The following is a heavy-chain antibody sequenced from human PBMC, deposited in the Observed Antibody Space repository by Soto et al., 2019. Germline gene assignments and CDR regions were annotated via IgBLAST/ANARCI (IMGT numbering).Heavy chain of an antibody. CDR1: GGSISSYY. V-gene: IGHV4-4*07. D-gene: IGHD5-12*01. CDR3: ARERRDGYNHRYCYGMDV. J-gene: IGHJ6*02. CDR2: IYTSGST. Sequence: PSETLSLTCTVSGGSISSYYWSWIRQPAGKGLEWIGRIYTSGSTNYNPSLKSRVTMSVDTSKNQFSLKLSSVTAADTAVYYCARERRDGYNHRYCYGMDVWGQGTTVTVSS.